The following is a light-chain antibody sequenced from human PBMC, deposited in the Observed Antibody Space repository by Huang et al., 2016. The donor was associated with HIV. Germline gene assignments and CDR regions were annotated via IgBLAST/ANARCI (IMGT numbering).Light chain of an antibody. CDR3: QQRSNWPPNT. CDR2: DAS. CDR1: QSVSNY. V-gene: IGKV3-11*01. J-gene: IGKJ2*01. Sequence: EIVLTQSPVTLSLSPGERATLSCKASQSVSNYSAWYQQNPGQPPRLLIYDASNRATGIPARCSGSGFGTDFTLTISSLEPEDFAVYYCQQRSNWPPNTFGQGTKLEIK.